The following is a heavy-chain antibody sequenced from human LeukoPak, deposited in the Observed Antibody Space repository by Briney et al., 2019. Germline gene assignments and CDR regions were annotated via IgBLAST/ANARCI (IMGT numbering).Heavy chain of an antibody. J-gene: IGHJ5*02. Sequence: GGSLRLSCAASGFTVSSNYMSWVRQAPGKGLEWVSVIYSGGSTYYADSVKGRFTISRDNSKNTQYLQMNSLRAEDTAVYYCAKVSEQWLVPNWFDPWGQGTLVTVSS. CDR2: IYSGGST. CDR1: GFTVSSNY. D-gene: IGHD6-19*01. V-gene: IGHV3-53*01. CDR3: AKVSEQWLVPNWFDP.